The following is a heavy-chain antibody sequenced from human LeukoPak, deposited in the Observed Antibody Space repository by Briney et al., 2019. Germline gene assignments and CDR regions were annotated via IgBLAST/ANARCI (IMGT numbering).Heavy chain of an antibody. Sequence: SETLSLTCAVYGGSFSGYYWSWIRQPPGKGLEWIGEINHSGSTNYNPSLKSRVTISVDTSKNHFSLKLSSVTAADTAVYYCARTVALYSSGNYFDYWGQGTLVTVSS. CDR2: INHSGST. CDR3: ARTVALYSSGNYFDY. J-gene: IGHJ4*02. CDR1: GGSFSGYY. D-gene: IGHD6-19*01. V-gene: IGHV4-34*01.